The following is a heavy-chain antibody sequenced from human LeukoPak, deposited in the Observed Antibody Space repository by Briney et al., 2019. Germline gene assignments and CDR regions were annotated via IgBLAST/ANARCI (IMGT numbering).Heavy chain of an antibody. D-gene: IGHD3-22*01. J-gene: IGHJ4*02. CDR2: INPNSGGT. CDR3: ASAYDSRGYYLDY. Sequence: ASVKVSCKASGYTFTGYYIHWVRQAPGQGLEWMGWINPNSGGTNYAQKFQGRGTMTRGTSISTAYMELSRLRSDDTAIYYCASAYDSRGYYLDYWGQGTLVTVSS. CDR1: GYTFTGYY. V-gene: IGHV1-2*02.